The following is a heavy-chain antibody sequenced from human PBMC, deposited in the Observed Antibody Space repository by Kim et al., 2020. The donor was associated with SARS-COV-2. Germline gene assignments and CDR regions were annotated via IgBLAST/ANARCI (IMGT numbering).Heavy chain of an antibody. Sequence: TNYHPSLKSRVTISEDTTKNQFLLEVTSVTAADTAMYYCANYQTSTMLDYWGQGTLVTVSS. J-gene: IGHJ4*02. V-gene: IGHV4-39*01. D-gene: IGHD3-10*01. CDR2: T. CDR3: ANYQTSTMLDY.